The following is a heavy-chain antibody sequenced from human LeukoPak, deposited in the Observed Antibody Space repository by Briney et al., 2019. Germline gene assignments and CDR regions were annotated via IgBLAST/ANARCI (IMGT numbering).Heavy chain of an antibody. D-gene: IGHD3-22*01. CDR2: ISYDGSNK. CDR1: GFTFSSYG. V-gene: IGHV3-30*18. Sequence: GGSLRLSCAASGFTFSSYGMHWVRQAPGKGLEWVAVISYDGSNKYYADSVKGRFTISRDNSENTLYLQMNSLRAEDTAVYYCAKGDDSSGYPDYWGQGTLVTVSS. CDR3: AKGDDSSGYPDY. J-gene: IGHJ4*02.